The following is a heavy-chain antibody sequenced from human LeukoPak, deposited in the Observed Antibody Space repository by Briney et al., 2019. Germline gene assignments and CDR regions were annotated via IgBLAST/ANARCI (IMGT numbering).Heavy chain of an antibody. Sequence: PGGSLRLSCAASGFTFSSYAMTWVRQAPGKGLEWVSCISGSGDRTYYADSVKGRFTISRDNSKNTVYVEMNSLRAEDTAVYHCAKASRASTLTTPHPIDYWGQGTLVTVSS. D-gene: IGHD4-17*01. J-gene: IGHJ4*02. CDR3: AKASRASTLTTPHPIDY. CDR1: GFTFSSYA. V-gene: IGHV3-23*01. CDR2: ISGSGDRT.